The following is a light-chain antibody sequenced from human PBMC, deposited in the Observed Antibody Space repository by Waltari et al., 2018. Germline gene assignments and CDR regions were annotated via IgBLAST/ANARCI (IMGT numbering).Light chain of an antibody. Sequence: QSALTQAASVPGSPGQSLTISCIGTSSDVGRYNLVPWDQRHPGTAPKRMIYEVTKRPSGVSHRFSGSTSGNTASLTISGLQTEAEADDYCCSYAVASNYLSVFGTGTKVTVL. J-gene: IGLJ1*01. CDR3: CSYAVASNYLSV. CDR2: EVT. CDR1: SSDVGRYNL. V-gene: IGLV2-23*02.